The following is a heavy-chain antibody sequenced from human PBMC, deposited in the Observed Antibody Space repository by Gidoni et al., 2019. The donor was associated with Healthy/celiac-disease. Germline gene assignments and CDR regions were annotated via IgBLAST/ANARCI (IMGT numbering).Heavy chain of an antibody. J-gene: IGHJ6*02. D-gene: IGHD2-2*02. Sequence: QVQLVQSGAEVKKPGSSVKVSCKASGGTFSSYPSSWVRQAPGQGLEWMGGIIPIFGTANYAQKCQGRVTITADESTSTAYMELSSLRSEDTAVYYCARDPIVVVPAAIPKYYYYYGMDVWGQGTTVTVSS. CDR1: GGTFSSYP. V-gene: IGHV1-69*01. CDR3: ARDPIVVVPAAIPKYYYYYGMDV. CDR2: IIPIFGTA.